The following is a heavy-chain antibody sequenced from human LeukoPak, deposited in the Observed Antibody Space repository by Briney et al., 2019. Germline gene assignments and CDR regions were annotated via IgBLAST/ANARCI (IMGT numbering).Heavy chain of an antibody. CDR1: GFTFSSYA. CDR2: ISSNGGST. V-gene: IGHV3-64*01. CDR3: AKVGLTVTTILDYFDY. J-gene: IGHJ4*02. Sequence: GGSLRLSCAASGFTFSSYAMHWVRQAPGKVLEYVSAISSNGGSTYYANSVKGRFTISRDNSKNTLYLQMGSLRAEDMAVYYCAKVGLTVTTILDYFDYWGQGTLVTVSS. D-gene: IGHD4-11*01.